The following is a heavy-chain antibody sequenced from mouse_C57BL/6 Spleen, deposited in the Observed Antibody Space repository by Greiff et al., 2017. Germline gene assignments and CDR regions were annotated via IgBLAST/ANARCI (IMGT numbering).Heavy chain of an antibody. V-gene: IGHV5-2*01. Sequence: EVQLVESGGGLVQPGESLKLSCESNEYDFPSHDMSWVRKTPEKRLELVAAINSDGGSTYYPDTMERRFIISRDDTKKTLYLQMSSLRSEDAALYYCARLGSCLNGGSYLDYWGQGTTLTVSA. CDR3: ARLGSCLNGGSYLDY. CDR1: EYDFPSHD. D-gene: IGHD1-1*02. J-gene: IGHJ2*01. CDR2: INSDGGST.